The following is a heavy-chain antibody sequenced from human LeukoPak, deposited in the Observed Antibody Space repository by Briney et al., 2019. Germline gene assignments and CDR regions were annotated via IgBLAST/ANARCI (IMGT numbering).Heavy chain of an antibody. Sequence: SETLSLTCTVSGGSFSSSSYYWGWIRQPPGKGLEWIGSIYYSGSTYYNPSLKSRVTISVDTSKNQFSLKLRSVTAADTAVYYCARLYLSDSSSWYGGLYYFDYWGQGTLVTVSS. D-gene: IGHD6-13*01. J-gene: IGHJ4*02. V-gene: IGHV4-39*01. CDR2: IYYSGST. CDR1: GGSFSSSSYY. CDR3: ARLYLSDSSSWYGGLYYFDY.